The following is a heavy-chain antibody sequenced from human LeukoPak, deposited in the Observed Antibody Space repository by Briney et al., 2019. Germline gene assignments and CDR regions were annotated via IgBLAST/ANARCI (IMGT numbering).Heavy chain of an antibody. CDR2: IYPRDGST. CDR1: GYTFTNNY. Sequence: ASVKVSCKASGYTFTNNYLHWVRQAPGQGLEWMGMIYPRDGSTSYAQNFKGRVTVARDTSTTTVHMELRGLRSEDTAVYYCARDQEGFDYWGQGTVVTVSS. V-gene: IGHV1-46*01. J-gene: IGHJ4*02. CDR3: ARDQEGFDY.